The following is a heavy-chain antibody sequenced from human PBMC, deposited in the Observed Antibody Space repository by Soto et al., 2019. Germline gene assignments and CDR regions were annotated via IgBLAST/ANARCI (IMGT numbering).Heavy chain of an antibody. V-gene: IGHV3-64D*06. CDR3: VDGNQLLRYYFQX. D-gene: IGHD2-15*01. Sequence: GGSLRLSFSVSGFTFSYYAMHWVRQAPGEGLADVSCITSDGDSTYHADSVKVRFTISIDNSKNTLYLQMSSLRLEDTAIYYWVDGNQLLRYYFQXWGQVTMFAVS. CDR1: GFTFSYYA. CDR2: ITSDGDST. J-gene: IGHJ4*02.